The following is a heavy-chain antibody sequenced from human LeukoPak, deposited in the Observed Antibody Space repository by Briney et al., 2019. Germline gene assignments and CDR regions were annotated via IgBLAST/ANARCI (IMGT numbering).Heavy chain of an antibody. CDR2: ISWNSGSI. J-gene: IGHJ4*02. CDR3: AKGATGYSTSGYFDY. D-gene: IGHD6-13*01. V-gene: IGHV3-9*03. CDR1: GFTFDDYA. Sequence: GRSLRLSCAASGFTFDDYAMHWVRQAPGKGLEWVSGISWNSGSIGYADSVKGRFTISRDNAKNPLYLQMNSLRAEDVALYYCAKGATGYSTSGYFDYWGQGTLVTVSS.